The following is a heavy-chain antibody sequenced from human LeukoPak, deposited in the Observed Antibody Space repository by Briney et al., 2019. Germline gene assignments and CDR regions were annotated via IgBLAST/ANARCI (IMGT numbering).Heavy chain of an antibody. CDR1: GGSISSSSYY. Sequence: PSETLSLTCTVSGGSISSSSYYWGWLRQPLGKGLEWIGSIYYSGSTYYNPSLKSRVTISVDTSKNQFSLKLSSVTAADTAVYYCARRLRNGYIYEAFDIWGQGTMVTVSS. J-gene: IGHJ3*02. V-gene: IGHV4-39*01. CDR2: IYYSGST. D-gene: IGHD5-24*01. CDR3: ARRLRNGYIYEAFDI.